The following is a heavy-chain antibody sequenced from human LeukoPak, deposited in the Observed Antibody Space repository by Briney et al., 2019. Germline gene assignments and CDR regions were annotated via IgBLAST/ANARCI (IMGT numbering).Heavy chain of an antibody. CDR1: GFTFSSYG. J-gene: IGHJ4*02. CDR3: ARDVHSGAFDY. D-gene: IGHD6-19*01. V-gene: IGHV3-30*03. Sequence: GGSLRLSCAASGFTFSSYGMHWVRQAPGKGLEWVAVISYDGSNKYYADSVKGRFTISGDNAKNSLYLQMNSPRAEDTAVYYCARDVHSGAFDYWGQGTLVTVSS. CDR2: ISYDGSNK.